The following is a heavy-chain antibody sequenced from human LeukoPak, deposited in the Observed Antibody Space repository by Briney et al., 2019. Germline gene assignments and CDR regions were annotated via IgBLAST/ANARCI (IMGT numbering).Heavy chain of an antibody. D-gene: IGHD2-2*01. J-gene: IGHJ5*02. Sequence: GASVKVSCKASGGTFSSYAISWVRQAPGQGLEWMGGIIPIFGTANYAQKFQGRVTITADESTSTAYMELSRLRSDDTAVYYCARSRGYQLLLRFDPWGQGTLVTVSS. CDR2: IIPIFGTA. V-gene: IGHV1-69*13. CDR1: GGTFSSYA. CDR3: ARSRGYQLLLRFDP.